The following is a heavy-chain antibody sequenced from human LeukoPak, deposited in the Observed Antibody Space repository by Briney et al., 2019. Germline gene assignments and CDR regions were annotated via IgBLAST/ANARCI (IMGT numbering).Heavy chain of an antibody. J-gene: IGHJ4*02. Sequence: SGPALVEPTQTLTLTCTFSGFSLSTSGMSVSWIRQPPGKALEWLALIDWDDDKYYITSLKPRLTISKDTSKNQVVLTMTNIDPVDTATYYCARISSTGYSCFDFWGQGTLVTVSS. CDR1: GFSLSTSGMS. CDR3: ARISSTGYSCFDF. CDR2: IDWDDDK. V-gene: IGHV2-70*01. D-gene: IGHD3-9*01.